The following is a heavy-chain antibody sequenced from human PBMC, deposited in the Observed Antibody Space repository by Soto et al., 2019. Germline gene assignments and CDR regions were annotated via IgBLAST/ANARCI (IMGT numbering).Heavy chain of an antibody. Sequence: PGGSLRLSCAASGFTFNIYGMHWVRQAPDKGLEWVALISYDGSNQYYADPVKGRFTISRDNSKNMLYLQMNSLRAEDTALYYCAKDRYSGSYATTFDSWGRGTLVTVSS. J-gene: IGHJ4*02. V-gene: IGHV3-30*18. CDR1: GFTFNIYG. CDR2: ISYDGSNQ. D-gene: IGHD1-26*01. CDR3: AKDRYSGSYATTFDS.